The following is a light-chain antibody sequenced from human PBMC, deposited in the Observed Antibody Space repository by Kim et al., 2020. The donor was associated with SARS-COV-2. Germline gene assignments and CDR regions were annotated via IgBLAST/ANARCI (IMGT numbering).Light chain of an antibody. V-gene: IGLV1-44*01. J-gene: IGLJ2*01. CDR3: AAWDDSLNGVV. CDR1: SSNIGSNP. Sequence: QSVLTQPPSASGTPGQRVAISCSGSSSNIGSNPVNWYQHLPGTAPKLLICANDQRPSGVPDRFSGSKSGTSASLDISGLQSEDEADYYCAAWDDSLNGVVFGGGTKLTVL. CDR2: AND.